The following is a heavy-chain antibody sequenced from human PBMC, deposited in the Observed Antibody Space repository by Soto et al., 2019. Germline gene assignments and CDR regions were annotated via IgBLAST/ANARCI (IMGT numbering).Heavy chain of an antibody. CDR1: GSTFISYA. CDR2: IIPIFGTA. D-gene: IGHD2-21*02. V-gene: IGHV1-69*13. J-gene: IGHJ4*02. Sequence: SVKVSCKASGSTFISYAISWVLQAPGQGLEWMGGIIPIFGTANYAQKFQGRVTITADESTSTAYMELSSLRSEDTAVYYCARGTADCGGDCYWGWGQGTLVTVSS. CDR3: ARGTADCGGDCYWG.